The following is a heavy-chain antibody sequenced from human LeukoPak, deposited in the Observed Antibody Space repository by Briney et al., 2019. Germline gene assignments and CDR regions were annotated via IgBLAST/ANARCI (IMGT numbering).Heavy chain of an antibody. Sequence: AAVKVSCTASGYTFIGYYIHWVRQAPGQGLEWMGWVNPNSGRIDYAQKFQGRVTMTRDTSISTAYMELSRLRSDDTAVYYCARDQRLVAGTFYFDYWGQGTLVTVCS. CDR2: VNPNSGRI. J-gene: IGHJ4*02. CDR3: ARDQRLVAGTFYFDY. CDR1: GYTFIGYY. D-gene: IGHD6-19*01. V-gene: IGHV1-2*02.